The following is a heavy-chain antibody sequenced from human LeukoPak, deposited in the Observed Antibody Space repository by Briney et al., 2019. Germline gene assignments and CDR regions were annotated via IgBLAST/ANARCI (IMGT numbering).Heavy chain of an antibody. CDR2: IYYHGST. V-gene: IGHV4-61*01. Sequence: SETLSLTCTVSGDPISGYSNNKWSWIRQPPGKGLGWIGYIYYHGSTNYNPSLKSRVTFSVDTSKTQFSLKLTSVTAADTAVYYCAREYSAFDYWGQATLVTVSS. J-gene: IGHJ4*02. CDR3: AREYSAFDY. CDR1: GDPISGYSNNK. D-gene: IGHD6-13*01.